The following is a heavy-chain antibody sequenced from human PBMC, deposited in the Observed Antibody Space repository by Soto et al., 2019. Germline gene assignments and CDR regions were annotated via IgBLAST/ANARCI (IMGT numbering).Heavy chain of an antibody. CDR3: ASDQINLNVFDF. J-gene: IGHJ3*01. CDR1: AVFIGGYF. CDR2: MYISGGT. V-gene: IGHV4-4*07. Sequence: WETVSLTCTVSAVFIGGYFCPSIRQTAGKGLEWIGRMYISGGTNYNPSLKSRVTMSVDTSKNHFSLKLRSVTAADTAVYYCASDQINLNVFDFWGQGTMVTVSS.